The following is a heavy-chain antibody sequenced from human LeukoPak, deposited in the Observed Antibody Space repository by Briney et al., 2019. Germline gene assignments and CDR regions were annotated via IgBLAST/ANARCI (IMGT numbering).Heavy chain of an antibody. CDR2: IKQDGSEK. CDR3: ARGKMTTPPLYYYYYIDV. CDR1: GFTFSSYW. D-gene: IGHD5-24*01. V-gene: IGHV3-7*01. J-gene: IGHJ6*03. Sequence: GGSLRLSCAASGFTFSSYWMSWVRQAPGKGLEWVAHIKQDGSEKYYVDSVKGRFTISRDNAKNSLYLQMNSLRAEGTAVYYCARGKMTTPPLYYYYYIDVWGKGTTVTVSS.